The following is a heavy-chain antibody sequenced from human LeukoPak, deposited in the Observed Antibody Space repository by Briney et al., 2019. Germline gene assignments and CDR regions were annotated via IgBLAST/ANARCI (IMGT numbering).Heavy chain of an antibody. CDR1: GGSISSYY. V-gene: IGHV4-59*01. D-gene: IGHD6-19*01. CDR2: IYYSRST. J-gene: IGHJ4*02. CDR3: ARGQWLFDY. Sequence: PSETLSLTCTVSGGSISSYYWSWIRQPPGKGLEWIGYIYYSRSTNYNPSLKSRVTISVDTSKNQFSLRLNSVTAADTAVYYCARGQWLFDYWGQGTLVTVSS.